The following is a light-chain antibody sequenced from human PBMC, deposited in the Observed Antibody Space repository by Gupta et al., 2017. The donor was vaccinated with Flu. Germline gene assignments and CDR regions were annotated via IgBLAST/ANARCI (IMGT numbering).Light chain of an antibody. J-gene: IGKJ4*01. Sequence: PSSLSASVGDRVTITCRASQSISSYLNWYQQKPGKAPKLLIYAASSLQSGVPSRFSGSGSGTDFTLTISRLQPEDFATYYCQQRDSTPLNFGGGTKVEIK. CDR1: QSISSY. CDR2: AAS. V-gene: IGKV1-39*01. CDR3: QQRDSTPLN.